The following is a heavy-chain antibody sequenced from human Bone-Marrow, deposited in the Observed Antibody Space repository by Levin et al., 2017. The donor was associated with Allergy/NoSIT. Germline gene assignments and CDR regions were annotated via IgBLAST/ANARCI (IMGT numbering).Heavy chain of an antibody. CDR3: ARLYYYGSGSYYPPHAFDI. Sequence: SETLSLTCTVSGGSISSSSYYWGWIRQPPGTGLEWIGSIYYSGSTYYNPSLKSRVTISVDTSKNQFSLKLSSVTAADTAVYYCARLYYYGSGSYYPPHAFDIWGQGTMVTVSS. V-gene: IGHV4-39*01. CDR2: IYYSGST. D-gene: IGHD3-10*01. J-gene: IGHJ3*02. CDR1: GGSISSSSYY.